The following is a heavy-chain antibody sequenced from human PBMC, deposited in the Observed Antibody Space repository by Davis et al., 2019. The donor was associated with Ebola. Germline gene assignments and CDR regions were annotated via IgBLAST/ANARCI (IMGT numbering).Heavy chain of an antibody. Sequence: PAGSLRLSCPASGFTFSSYAMHWVRQAPGKGLEWVAVISYDGSNKYYADSVEGRFTISRDNYKNTLYLQMNSLRAEDPAGYYCARVRVIVVGRFDYWGQGTLVTVSS. D-gene: IGHD2-21*01. J-gene: IGHJ4*02. CDR3: ARVRVIVVGRFDY. V-gene: IGHV3-30-3*01. CDR2: ISYDGSNK. CDR1: GFTFSSYA.